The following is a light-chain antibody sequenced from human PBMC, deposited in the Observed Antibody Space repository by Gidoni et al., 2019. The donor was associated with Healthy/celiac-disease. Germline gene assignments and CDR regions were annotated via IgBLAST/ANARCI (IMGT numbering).Light chain of an antibody. CDR1: SSDVGRYNL. CDR3: CSYAVSSRVV. J-gene: IGLJ2*01. V-gene: IGLV2-23*01. CDR2: EGS. Sequence: QSALPQPAPEAGTPGQSIPISCTGPSSDVGRYNLVSWYQQHPGKAPKLMIYEGSKRPSGVSNRFSGSKSGNTASLTISGLQADDEADYYCCSYAVSSRVVFGGWTKLTVL.